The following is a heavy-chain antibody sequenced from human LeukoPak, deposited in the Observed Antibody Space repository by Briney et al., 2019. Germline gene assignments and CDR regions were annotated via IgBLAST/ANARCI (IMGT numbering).Heavy chain of an antibody. CDR1: GGSFSGYY. CDR2: INHSGST. CDR3: ARDRRRVYDFWSGSGWFDP. Sequence: PSETLSLTCAVYGGSFSGYYWSWIRQPPGKGLEWIGVINHSGSTNYNPSLKSRVTISVDTSKNQFSLKLSSVTAADTAVYYCARDRRRVYDFWSGSGWFDPWGQGTLVTVSS. J-gene: IGHJ5*02. D-gene: IGHD3-3*01. V-gene: IGHV4-34*01.